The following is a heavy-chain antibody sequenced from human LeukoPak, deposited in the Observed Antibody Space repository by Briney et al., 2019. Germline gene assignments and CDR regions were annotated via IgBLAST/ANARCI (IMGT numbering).Heavy chain of an antibody. CDR1: GSIFNSYT. CDR2: IRSSSSSI. J-gene: IGHJ4*02. V-gene: IGHV3-21*01. CDR3: AGYGDYGGFDY. D-gene: IGHD4-17*01. Sequence: GGSLRLSCAASGSIFNSYTMNWVRQPPGKGLEWVSAIRSSSSSIYYADSLKGRFTISRDNAKNSLYLQMNSLRAEDTAVYYCAGYGDYGGFDYWGQGTLVTVS.